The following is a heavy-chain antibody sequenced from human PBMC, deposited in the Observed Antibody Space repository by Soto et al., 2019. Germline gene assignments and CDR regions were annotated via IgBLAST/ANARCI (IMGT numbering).Heavy chain of an antibody. CDR1: GGTFSGYA. D-gene: IGHD2-21*02. Sequence: SVKVSCKASGGTFSGYAISWVRQAPGQGLEWMGGIIPIFGTAHYAQKFQGRVTITADKSTSTAYMELSSLRSEDTAVYYCATPAYCGGDCYPAFDIWGQGTMVTVS. CDR2: IIPIFGTA. V-gene: IGHV1-69*06. CDR3: ATPAYCGGDCYPAFDI. J-gene: IGHJ3*02.